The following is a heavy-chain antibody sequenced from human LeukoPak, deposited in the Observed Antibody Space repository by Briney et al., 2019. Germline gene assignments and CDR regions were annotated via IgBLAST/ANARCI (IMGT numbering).Heavy chain of an antibody. CDR1: GGSISSHY. Sequence: SETLSLTCSVSGGSISSHYWIWFRQPPGKGLERLGHRHDSGSSNYNPSLKSRVTISIDTSKNQFSLKLNSVTAADTADYYCARAPVVRGVFGWFDFWGQGVLVTVSS. D-gene: IGHD3-10*01. J-gene: IGHJ5*01. V-gene: IGHV4-59*11. CDR3: ARAPVVRGVFGWFDF. CDR2: RHDSGSS.